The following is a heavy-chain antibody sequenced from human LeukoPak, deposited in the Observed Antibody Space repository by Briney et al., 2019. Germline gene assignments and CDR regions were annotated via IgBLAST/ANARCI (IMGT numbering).Heavy chain of an antibody. CDR2: IYYSGST. V-gene: IGHV4-31*03. D-gene: IGHD4-4*01. CDR1: GGSISSGGYY. J-gene: IGHJ4*02. Sequence: SETLSLTCTVSGGSISSGGYYWSWIRQHPGKGLEWIGYIYYSGSTYYNPSLKSRVTISVDTSKNQFSLKLSSVTAADTAVYYCARLEGGNYAPTGDYWGQGTLVTVSS. CDR3: ARLEGGNYAPTGDY.